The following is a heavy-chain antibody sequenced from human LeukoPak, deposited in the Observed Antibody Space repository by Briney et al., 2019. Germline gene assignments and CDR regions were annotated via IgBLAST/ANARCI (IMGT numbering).Heavy chain of an antibody. CDR1: GYTFTSYG. CDR3: ARSPKGEGYDYVWGSYPPWFDY. J-gene: IGHJ4*02. CDR2: ISAYNGNT. Sequence: ASVKVSCKASGYTFTSYGISWVRQAPGQGLEWMGWISAYNGNTNYAQKLKGRVTMTTDTSTSTAYMELRSLRSDDTAVYYCARSPKGEGYDYVWGSYPPWFDYWGQGTLVTVSS. V-gene: IGHV1-18*01. D-gene: IGHD3-16*02.